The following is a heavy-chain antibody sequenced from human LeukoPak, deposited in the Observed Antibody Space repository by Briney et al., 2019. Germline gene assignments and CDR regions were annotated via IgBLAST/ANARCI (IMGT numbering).Heavy chain of an antibody. CDR1: GFTVSSNY. CDR2: IYSGGST. CDR3: ARGSGSYSYYFDY. J-gene: IGHJ4*02. Sequence: GGSLRLSCAASGFTVSSNYMSWVRQAPGKGLEWVSVIYSGGSTYYADSVKGRFTISRDNSKNTLYLQMNSLRAEDTAVYYCARGSGSYSYYFDYWGQGNLVTVSS. V-gene: IGHV3-53*01. D-gene: IGHD1-26*01.